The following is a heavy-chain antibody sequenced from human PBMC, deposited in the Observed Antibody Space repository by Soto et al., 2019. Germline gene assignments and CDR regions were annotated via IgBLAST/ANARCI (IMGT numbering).Heavy chain of an antibody. Sequence: QITLKESGPTLVKPTQTLTLTCSFSGFSLTTNGVGVGWIRQPPGKALEWLALIYWDDDKRYNPSLRSRLTITKNNNKTPVVPTMANMAPVDTATYFCAHRLTPNDNWNYGRFACWGQGTLVAVSS. J-gene: IGHJ4*02. CDR1: GFSLTTNGVG. CDR3: AHRLTPNDNWNYGRFAC. V-gene: IGHV2-5*02. CDR2: IYWDDDK. D-gene: IGHD1-7*01.